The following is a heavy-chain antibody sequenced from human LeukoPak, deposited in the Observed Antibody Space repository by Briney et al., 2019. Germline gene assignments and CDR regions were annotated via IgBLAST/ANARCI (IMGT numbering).Heavy chain of an antibody. Sequence: SETLSLTCAVSGGSISSGGYSWSWIRQPPGKGLEWIGYIYHSGSTYYNPSLKSRVTISVDRSKNQFSLKLSSVTAADTAVYYCARTPSPDYDFWSGYYFDYWGQGTLVTVSS. CDR2: IYHSGST. CDR1: GGSISSGGYS. V-gene: IGHV4-30-2*01. D-gene: IGHD3-3*01. J-gene: IGHJ4*02. CDR3: ARTPSPDYDFWSGYYFDY.